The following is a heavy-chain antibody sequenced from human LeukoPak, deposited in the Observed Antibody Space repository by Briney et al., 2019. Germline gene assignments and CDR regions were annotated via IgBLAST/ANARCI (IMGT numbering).Heavy chain of an antibody. CDR2: IHDSGST. J-gene: IGHJ5*02. V-gene: IGHV4-30-4*07. CDR3: ARVVAAAGNNWFDP. D-gene: IGHD6-13*01. CDR1: DGSISSGGYS. Sequence: SETLSLTCAVSDGSISSGGYSWSWIRQTPGKGLEWIAYIHDSGSTYYNPSLKSRVSISIDTSKNQFSLKLNSVTAADTAVYYCARVVAAAGNNWFDPWGQGTLVTVSS.